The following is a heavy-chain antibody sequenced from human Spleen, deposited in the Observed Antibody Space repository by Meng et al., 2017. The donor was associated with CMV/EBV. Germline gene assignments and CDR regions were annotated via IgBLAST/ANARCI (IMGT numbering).Heavy chain of an antibody. CDR1: GLTFSSYS. D-gene: IGHD3-3*01. CDR2: ISSSSSYI. CDR3: ASLPLLDDFWSGPGYGMDV. Sequence: GGSLRLSCAASGLTFSSYSMNWVRQAPGKGLEWVSSISSSSSYIYYADSVKGRFTISRDNAKNSLYLQMNSLRAEDTAVYYCASLPLLDDFWSGPGYGMDVWGQGTTVTVSS. V-gene: IGHV3-21*01. J-gene: IGHJ6*02.